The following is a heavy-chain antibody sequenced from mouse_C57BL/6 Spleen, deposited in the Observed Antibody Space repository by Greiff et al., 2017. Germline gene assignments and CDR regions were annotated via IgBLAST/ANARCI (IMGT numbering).Heavy chain of an antibody. D-gene: IGHD2-3*01. J-gene: IGHJ3*01. CDR2: IDPSDSET. Sequence: VQLQQPGAELVRPGSSVKLSCKASGYTFTSYWMPWVKQRPIQGLEWIGNIDPSDSETHYNQKFKDKATLTVDKSSSTAYMQLSSLTSADSAVYYCARSSDCYYFPWFACWGQGTLVTVSA. CDR1: GYTFTSYW. V-gene: IGHV1-52*01. CDR3: ARSSDCYYFPWFAC.